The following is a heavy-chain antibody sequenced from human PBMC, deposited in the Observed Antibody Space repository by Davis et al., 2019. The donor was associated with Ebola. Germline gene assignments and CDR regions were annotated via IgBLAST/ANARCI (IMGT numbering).Heavy chain of an antibody. CDR3: AKDPNGHYFGAFDN. CDR2: IGSTPGDT. CDR1: GFTFSKYA. V-gene: IGHV3-23*01. Sequence: GGSLRLSCAASGFTFSKYAMHWVRHAPGRGLAWVSAIGSTPGDTHYVDSVKGRFTISRDSSRNTVYLEMNSLRAEDTAVYYCAKDPNGHYFGAFDNWGQGTMVTVSS. J-gene: IGHJ3*02. D-gene: IGHD4-17*01.